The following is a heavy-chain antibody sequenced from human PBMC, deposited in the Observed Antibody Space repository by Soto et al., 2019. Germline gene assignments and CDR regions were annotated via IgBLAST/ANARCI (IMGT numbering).Heavy chain of an antibody. Sequence: SETLSLTCTVSGGSISSSSYYWAWIRQPPGKGLEWVGSIYYSASTYYNPSLKSRVTISVDTSTNQFSLRLSSVTAADTALYYCARHLDYYDNSAYFDFWGQGTLVTVSS. CDR2: IYYSAST. D-gene: IGHD3-22*01. CDR1: GGSISSSSYY. CDR3: ARHLDYYDNSAYFDF. V-gene: IGHV4-39*01. J-gene: IGHJ4*02.